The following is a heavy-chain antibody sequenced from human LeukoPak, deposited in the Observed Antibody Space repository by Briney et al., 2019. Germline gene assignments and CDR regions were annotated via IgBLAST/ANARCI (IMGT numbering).Heavy chain of an antibody. CDR1: GYTFTGYY. V-gene: IGHV1-2*02. Sequence: ASVKVSCKASGYTFTGYYMHWVRQAPGQGLEWMGWINPNSGGTNYAQKFQGRVTMTRDTSISTAYMELSRLRSDDTAVYYCARDPIVVVPAAIQGDAFDIWGQGTMVTVSS. D-gene: IGHD2-2*01. CDR3: ARDPIVVVPAAIQGDAFDI. CDR2: INPNSGGT. J-gene: IGHJ3*02.